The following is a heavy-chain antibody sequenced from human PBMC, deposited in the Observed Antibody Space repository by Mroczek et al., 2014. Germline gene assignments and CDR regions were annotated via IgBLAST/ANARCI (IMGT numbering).Heavy chain of an antibody. CDR3: AREVPTVVTENRAFDI. V-gene: IGHV4-59*01. D-gene: IGHD4-23*01. CDR1: GGSISSYY. Sequence: QVQLVQSGPGLVKPSETLSLTCTVSGGSISSYYWSWIRQPPGKGLEWIGYIYYSGSTNYNPSLKSRVTISVDTSKNQFSLKLSSVTAADTAVYYCAREVPTVVTENRAFDIWGQGTMVTVSS. CDR2: IYYSGST. J-gene: IGHJ3*02.